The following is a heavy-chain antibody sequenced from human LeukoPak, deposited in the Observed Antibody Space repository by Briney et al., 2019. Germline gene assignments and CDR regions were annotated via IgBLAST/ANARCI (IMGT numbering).Heavy chain of an antibody. J-gene: IGHJ4*02. CDR1: GGSISSGSYY. Sequence: PSETLSLTCTVSGGSISSGSYYWSWIRQPAGKGLEWIGRIYTSGSTNYNPSLKSRVTISVDTSKNQFSLKLSSVTAADTAVYYYARDSSWSLGYCSGGSCYWAFDYWGQGTLVTVSS. CDR3: ARDSSWSLGYCSGGSCYWAFDY. CDR2: IYTSGST. V-gene: IGHV4-61*02. D-gene: IGHD2-15*01.